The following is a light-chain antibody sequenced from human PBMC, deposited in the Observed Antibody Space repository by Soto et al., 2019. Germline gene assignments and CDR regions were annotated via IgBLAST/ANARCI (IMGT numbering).Light chain of an antibody. CDR3: QQRSTWLYT. Sequence: EIVLTQSPGTLSLSPGERATLSCRASQSVSSSYLAWYQQKPGQAPRLLIYGASSRATGIPDRFSGSGSGTDFTLTISRLEPEDFGVYYCQQRSTWLYTFGQGTKLEIK. J-gene: IGKJ2*01. CDR2: GAS. V-gene: IGKV3D-20*02. CDR1: QSVSSSY.